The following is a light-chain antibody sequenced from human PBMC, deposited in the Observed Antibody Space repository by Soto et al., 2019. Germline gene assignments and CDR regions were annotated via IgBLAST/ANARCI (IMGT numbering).Light chain of an antibody. Sequence: QSVLTQPASVSGSLGQSITISCTGTTSDVGSYKYVSWYQQHPGKAPKLMIYEVTNRPSGVSNRFSGSKSGNTASLTISGIRAEDEADYFCSSYTNNKNIPYVFGSGTKVTVL. CDR1: TSDVGSYKY. J-gene: IGLJ1*01. CDR3: SSYTNNKNIPYV. CDR2: EVT. V-gene: IGLV2-14*01.